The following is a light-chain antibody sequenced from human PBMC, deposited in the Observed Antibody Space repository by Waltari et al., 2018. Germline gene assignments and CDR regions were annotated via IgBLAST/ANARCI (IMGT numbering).Light chain of an antibody. CDR2: WAS. V-gene: IGKV4-1*01. J-gene: IGKJ1*01. CDR3: QQYYSSPWT. Sequence: DIVMTQSPDSLAVSLGERATIKCKSSQRLFYSTYNQNYLAWYQQKPGQPPELLIYWASTRESGVPDRFSGSGSGTDFTLTISSLQAEDVAFYYCQQYYSSPWTFGQGTKVEVK. CDR1: QRLFYSTYNQNY.